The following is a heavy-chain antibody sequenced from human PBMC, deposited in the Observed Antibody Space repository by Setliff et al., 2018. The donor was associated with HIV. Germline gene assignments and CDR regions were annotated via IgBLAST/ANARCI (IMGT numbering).Heavy chain of an antibody. V-gene: IGHV4-61*09. CDR3: ARAAYSGTYLWEPATDL. CDR1: GDSITRGSYY. CDR2: IYTSGKT. D-gene: IGHD1-26*01. Sequence: SETLSLTCTVSGDSITRGSYYWSWIRQPAGKGLEWIGHIYTSGKTHYSPSLKSRITISADTSKNQLSLNLSSVTAADTAVYYFARAAYSGTYLWEPATDLWGRGTLVTVSS. J-gene: IGHJ2*01.